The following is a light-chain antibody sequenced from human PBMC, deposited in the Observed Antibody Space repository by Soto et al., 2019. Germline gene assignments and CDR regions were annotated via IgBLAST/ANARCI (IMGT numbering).Light chain of an antibody. J-gene: IGKJ2*01. V-gene: IGKV1-5*03. Sequence: DIQMTQSPSTLSASVGDRVTITCRASQSINTWLAWYQQKPGKAPKLLIYKASNIESGVPSRFSGCGSGTEFTLTIRSLQPEDFATCYRQHNNSYVVTFGQGTKLEMK. CDR2: KAS. CDR1: QSINTW. CDR3: QHNNSYVVT.